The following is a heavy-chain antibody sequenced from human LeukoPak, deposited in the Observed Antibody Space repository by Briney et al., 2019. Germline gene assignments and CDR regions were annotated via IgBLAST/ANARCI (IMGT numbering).Heavy chain of an antibody. V-gene: IGHV3-23*01. J-gene: IGHJ4*02. CDR1: GFTFRDFA. D-gene: IGHD2-15*01. CDR3: AKGTTILPGVFDY. CDR2: ITGSGGSR. Sequence: GGSLRLSCEASGFTFRDFAMSWVRQAPGKGLEWVSSITGSGGSRYYADPVKGRFTISRDNSKNTLYLQMNSLRAEDTAVYYCAKGTTILPGVFDYWGQGTLVTVSS.